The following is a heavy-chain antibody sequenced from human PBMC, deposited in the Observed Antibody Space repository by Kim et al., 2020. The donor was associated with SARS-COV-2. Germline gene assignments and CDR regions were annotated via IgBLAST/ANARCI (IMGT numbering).Heavy chain of an antibody. CDR1: GFTFSSYA. J-gene: IGHJ6*02. Sequence: GGSLRLSCAASGFTFSSYAMNWVRQAPGKGLQWVSVISASGGTTYYADSVKGRCTISRDNSKNTLYLQMNSLRAEDTAVYYCAKDHGNIKVLPTATYGMDVWGQGTTVTVSS. D-gene: IGHD2-2*01. V-gene: IGHV3-23*01. CDR3: AKDHGNIKVLPTATYGMDV. CDR2: ISASGGTT.